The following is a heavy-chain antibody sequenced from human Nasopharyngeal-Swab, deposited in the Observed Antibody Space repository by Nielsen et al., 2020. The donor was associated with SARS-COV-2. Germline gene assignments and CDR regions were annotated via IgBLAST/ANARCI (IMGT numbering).Heavy chain of an antibody. J-gene: IGHJ4*02. CDR3: ARVLIGTPAYGSGTIDY. CDR2: INHSGST. Sequence: WIRQPPGKGLEWIGEINHSGSTNYNPSLKSRVTISVDTSKNQFSLKLSSVTAADTAVYYCARVLIGTPAYGSGTIDYWGQGTRVTVSS. D-gene: IGHD3-10*01. V-gene: IGHV4-34*01.